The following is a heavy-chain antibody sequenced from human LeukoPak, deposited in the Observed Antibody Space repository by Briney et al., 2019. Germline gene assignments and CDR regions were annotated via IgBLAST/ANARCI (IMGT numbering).Heavy chain of an antibody. CDR2: IDSGGGKI. D-gene: IGHD3-22*01. CDR1: GFTFSIYE. Sequence: GGSLRLSCIASGFTFSIYEMNWVRQAPGKGLEWISFIDSGGGKILYADAVKGRFTISRDNSRNTLYLQMNSLRAEDTAVYYCAKDSGSVGSGYLQQFDYWGQGTLVTVSS. CDR3: AKDSGSVGSGYLQQFDY. V-gene: IGHV3-23*01. J-gene: IGHJ4*02.